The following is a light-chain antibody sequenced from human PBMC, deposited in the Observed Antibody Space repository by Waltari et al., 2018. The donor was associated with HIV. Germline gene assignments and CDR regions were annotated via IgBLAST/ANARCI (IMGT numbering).Light chain of an antibody. CDR2: GAS. V-gene: IGKV1-39*01. CDR3: QQTYIIPLT. CDR1: QTILTS. J-gene: IGKJ3*01. Sequence: DIRMTQSPSSLSASTGDRITITCLASQTILTSLNWFQQKPGKAPQLLIYGASTLQRGVSSRFSGRASGSDFTLTISSLQPEDYATYYCQQTYIIPLTFGPGTKV.